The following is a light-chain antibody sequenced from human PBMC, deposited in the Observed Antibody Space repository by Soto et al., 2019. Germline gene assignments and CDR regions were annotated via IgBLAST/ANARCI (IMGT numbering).Light chain of an antibody. J-gene: IGKJ1*01. CDR3: QQYNNWPLT. CDR1: QSVSSN. V-gene: IGKV3-15*01. CDR2: GAS. Sequence: EIVMTQSPATLPVSPGERATLSCRASQSVSSNLAWYQQKPGQAPRLLIYGASTRATGIPARFSGSGSGTDFTLTISSLQSEDFAVYYCQQYNNWPLTFGQGTKVEIK.